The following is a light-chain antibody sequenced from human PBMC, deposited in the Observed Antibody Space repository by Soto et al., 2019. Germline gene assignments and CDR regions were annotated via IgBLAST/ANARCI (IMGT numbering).Light chain of an antibody. CDR2: GNS. V-gene: IGLV1-40*01. CDR3: HSYDSSLSGFYV. Sequence: QSVLTQPPSVSGAPGQRVTISCTGSSSNIGAGYDVHWYQQLPGTAPKLLIYGNSNRPSAVPDRFSGSKSGTSAALAITGLQAEDEADYYCHSYDSSLSGFYVFGTGTKVTVL. J-gene: IGLJ1*01. CDR1: SSNIGAGYD.